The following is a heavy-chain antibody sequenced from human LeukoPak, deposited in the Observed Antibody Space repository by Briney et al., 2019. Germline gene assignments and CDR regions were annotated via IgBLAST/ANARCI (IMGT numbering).Heavy chain of an antibody. D-gene: IGHD3-10*01. CDR3: AKFRGYYGSGSRDWFDP. V-gene: IGHV3-30*18. CDR1: GFTFSSYG. CDR2: ISYDGSNK. Sequence: PGGSLRLSCADSGFTFSSYGMNWVGQAPGKGLEWVAVISYDGSNKYYADSVKGRFTISRDNSKNTLYLQMNSLRAEDTAVYYCAKFRGYYGSGSRDWFDPWGQGTLVTVSS. J-gene: IGHJ5*02.